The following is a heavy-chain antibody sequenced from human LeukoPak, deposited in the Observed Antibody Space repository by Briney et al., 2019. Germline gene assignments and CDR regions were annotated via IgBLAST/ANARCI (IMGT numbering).Heavy chain of an antibody. CDR3: ARLTTTDTTFVY. D-gene: IGHD4/OR15-4a*01. CDR1: GFSISTYW. J-gene: IGHJ4*02. CDR2: INPVGSGA. V-gene: IGHV3-7*01. Sequence: GGSLRLSCAASGFSISTYWVSWVRQAPGKGLEWVANINPVGSGALYLDSVNGRFTVSRDNAENPLYLQMNSLRVEDTAMYYCARLTTTDTTFVYWGQGALVTVSS.